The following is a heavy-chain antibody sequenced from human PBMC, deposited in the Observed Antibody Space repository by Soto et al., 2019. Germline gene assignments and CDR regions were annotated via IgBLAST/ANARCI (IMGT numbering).Heavy chain of an antibody. CDR1: GDSISGNIYY. CDR2: IYYSGST. D-gene: IGHD6-6*01. CDR3: ARGPSPLAY. J-gene: IGHJ4*02. V-gene: IGHV4-31*03. Sequence: PSETLSLTCTVSGDSISGNIYYWSWIRQHLGKGLEWIGYIYYSGSTYDNPSFKSRLTVSVDTSKNQFSLKLSTVTAADTAVYYCARGPSPLAYWGRGTVVTVSS.